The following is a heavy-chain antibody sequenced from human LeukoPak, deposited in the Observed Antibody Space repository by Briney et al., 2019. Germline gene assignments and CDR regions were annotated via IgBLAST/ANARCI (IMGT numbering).Heavy chain of an antibody. CDR2: MYRGGST. Sequence: PARSLRLSWAASGFTVSSNYMSWVRQAPRKGLEWVSVMYRGGSTYYADSVQGRFTMSRDNSKNTLYLQMNSLRAEDTAVYYCARDGGAAAGYWGQGTLVTVSS. J-gene: IGHJ4*02. V-gene: IGHV3-66*01. D-gene: IGHD6-13*01. CDR3: ARDGGAAAGY. CDR1: GFTVSSNY.